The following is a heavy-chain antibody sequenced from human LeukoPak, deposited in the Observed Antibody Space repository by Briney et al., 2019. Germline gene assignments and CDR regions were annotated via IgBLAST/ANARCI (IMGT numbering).Heavy chain of an antibody. D-gene: IGHD2-8*01. J-gene: IGHJ5*01. CDR3: AAGCASDEFDF. Sequence: SVTVSCLASAITFSIQAMSWVRQAPGQGLEWMGRIIPVLGITVYAQKFQGRVTIAADKSTTTAYMQLTSLTFEDTAVYYCAAGCASDEFDFSGQGTLFSVSS. CDR1: AITFSIQA. V-gene: IGHV1-69*04. CDR2: IIPVLGIT.